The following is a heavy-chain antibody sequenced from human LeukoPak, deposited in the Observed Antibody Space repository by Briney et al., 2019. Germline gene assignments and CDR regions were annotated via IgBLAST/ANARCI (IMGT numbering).Heavy chain of an antibody. CDR2: IYYSGIT. Sequence: SETLSLXCTVSGGSISSSSYYWGWIRQPPGKGLEWIGSIYYSGITYYNPSLKSRFTISVDTSKNQFSLKLRSVTAADTAVYYCARRRVDDFWSGYRSKTGTNWFDPWGQGTLVTVSS. CDR1: GGSISSSSYY. CDR3: ARRRVDDFWSGYRSKTGTNWFDP. J-gene: IGHJ5*02. D-gene: IGHD3-3*01. V-gene: IGHV4-39*01.